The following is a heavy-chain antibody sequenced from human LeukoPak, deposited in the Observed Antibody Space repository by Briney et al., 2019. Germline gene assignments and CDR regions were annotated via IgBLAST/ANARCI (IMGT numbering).Heavy chain of an antibody. J-gene: IGHJ5*02. Sequence: KSGGSLRLFCVASGFTFSSYPMNWVRQAPGKGLEWVSSISSGSSYIDYADSVKGRFTISRDNAKNSLYLQMPSLRAEDTGMYYCARSFGLSGSSWGQGTLVTVSS. D-gene: IGHD3-10*01. CDR3: ARSFGLSGSS. CDR1: GFTFSSYP. V-gene: IGHV3-21*06. CDR2: ISSGSSYI.